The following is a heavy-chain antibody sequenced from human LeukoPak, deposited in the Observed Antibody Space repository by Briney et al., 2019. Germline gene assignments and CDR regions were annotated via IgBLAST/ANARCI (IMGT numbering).Heavy chain of an antibody. V-gene: IGHV1-69*13. CDR1: GGTFSSYA. J-gene: IGHJ1*01. D-gene: IGHD2-2*01. CDR2: IIPIFGTA. CDR3: ARGGDIVVVPAAMIPRYLNGDYHRAEYFQH. Sequence: ASVKVSCEASGGTFSSYAISWVRQAPGQGLEWMGGIIPIFGTANYAQKFQGRVTITADESTSTAYMELSSLRSEDTAVYYCARGGDIVVVPAAMIPRYLNGDYHRAEYFQHWGQGTLVTVSS.